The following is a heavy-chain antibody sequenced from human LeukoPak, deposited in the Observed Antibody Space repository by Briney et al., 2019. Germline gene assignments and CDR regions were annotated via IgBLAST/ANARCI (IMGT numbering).Heavy chain of an antibody. CDR3: ARLDDVWSGSYPN. D-gene: IGHD3-3*01. Sequence: TGGSLRLSCAASGFTFSSYWMSWVRQAPGKGLEWVANIKQDGSEKYYVDSVKGRFTISRDNAKNSLYLQMNSLRAEDTAVYYCARLDDVWSGSYPNWGQGTLVSVSS. J-gene: IGHJ4*02. CDR1: GFTFSSYW. V-gene: IGHV3-7*01. CDR2: IKQDGSEK.